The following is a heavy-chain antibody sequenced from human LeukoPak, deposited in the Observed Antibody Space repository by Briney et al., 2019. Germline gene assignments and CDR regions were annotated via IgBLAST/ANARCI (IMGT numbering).Heavy chain of an antibody. Sequence: VASVKVSCKASGYTFTSYYMHWVRQAPGQGLEWMGIINPSGGSTSYAQKFQGRVTMTRDTSTSTVYMELSSLRSEDTAVYYCARVGGIVGAPDAFDIWGQGTMVTVSS. CDR3: ARVGGIVGAPDAFDI. CDR1: GYTFTSYY. CDR2: INPSGGST. D-gene: IGHD1-26*01. V-gene: IGHV1-46*01. J-gene: IGHJ3*02.